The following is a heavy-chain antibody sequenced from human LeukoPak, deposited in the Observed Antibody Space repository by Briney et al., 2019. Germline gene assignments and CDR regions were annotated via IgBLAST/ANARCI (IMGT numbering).Heavy chain of an antibody. J-gene: IGHJ4*02. CDR2: ISAYNGNT. CDR3: ARGGYSYGSRFDY. D-gene: IGHD5-18*01. CDR1: GYTFTGYY. V-gene: IGHV1-18*04. Sequence: ASVKVSCKASGYTFTGYYMHWVRQAPGQGLEWMGWISAYNGNTSYAQKLQGRVTMTTDTSTSTAYMELRSLRSDDTAVYYCARGGYSYGSRFDYWGQGTLVTVSS.